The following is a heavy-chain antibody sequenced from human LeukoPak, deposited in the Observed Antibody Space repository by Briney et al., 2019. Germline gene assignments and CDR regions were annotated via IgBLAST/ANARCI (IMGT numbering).Heavy chain of an antibody. CDR2: IMPLFNTP. CDR1: GGSVSHYA. V-gene: IGHV1-69*05. D-gene: IGHD6-13*01. CDR3: ARDRGETAGSDAFDV. J-gene: IGHJ3*01. Sequence: SVKVSCKASGGSVSHYALNWVRQAPGHGLEWMGGIMPLFNTPTYAQKFQDRVTISTGESTNTAFMELRILTSEDTAVYYCARDRGETAGSDAFDVWGQGTLVTVSS.